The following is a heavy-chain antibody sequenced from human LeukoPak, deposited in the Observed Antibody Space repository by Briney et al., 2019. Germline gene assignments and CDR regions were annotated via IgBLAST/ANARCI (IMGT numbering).Heavy chain of an antibody. CDR1: GGSISTYY. CDR2: IYYSGST. J-gene: IGHJ3*02. CDR3: AREEVPHGFDI. Sequence: SETLSLTCTVSGGSISTYYWSWIRQPPWKELEYIGYIYYSGSTNYNPSLKSRVTMSLDTSKNQFSLKLSSVTAADTAVYYCAREEVPHGFDIWGQGTMVTVSS. V-gene: IGHV4-59*01.